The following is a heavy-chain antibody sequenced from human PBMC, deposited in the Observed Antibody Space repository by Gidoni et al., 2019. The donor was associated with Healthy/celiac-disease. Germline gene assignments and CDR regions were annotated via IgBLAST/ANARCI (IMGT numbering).Heavy chain of an antibody. D-gene: IGHD4-4*01. CDR3: ARGLAHSNYVPYYYYGMDV. V-gene: IGHV3-7*03. CDR1: GFPFSSYR. CDR2: IKQDGSEK. Sequence: EVQLVESGGGLVQPGGSLRLSCSASGFPFSSYRMSWVRQAPGKGLEWGANIKQDGSEKYYVDSVKGRFTISRDNAKNSLYLQMNSLRAEDTAVYYCARGLAHSNYVPYYYYGMDVWGQGTTVTVSS. J-gene: IGHJ6*02.